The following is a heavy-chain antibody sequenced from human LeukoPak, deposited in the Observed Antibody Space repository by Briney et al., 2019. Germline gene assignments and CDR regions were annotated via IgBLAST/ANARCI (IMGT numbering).Heavy chain of an antibody. Sequence: GASVKVSCTASGGTFSSYAISWVRQAPGQGLEWMGWISTYNGDTNYAQKLQGRVTMTTDTSTNTAYMELRSLRSDDTAVYYCEREGLGELTLDYWGQGTLVTVSS. CDR3: EREGLGELTLDY. CDR1: GGTFSSYA. J-gene: IGHJ4*02. D-gene: IGHD3-16*01. V-gene: IGHV1-18*01. CDR2: ISTYNGDT.